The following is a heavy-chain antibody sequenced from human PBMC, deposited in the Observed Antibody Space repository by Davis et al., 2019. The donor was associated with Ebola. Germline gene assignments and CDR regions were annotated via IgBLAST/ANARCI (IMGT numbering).Heavy chain of an antibody. J-gene: IGHJ4*02. Sequence: GGSLRLSCAASGFTFNNYAMSWVRQAPGKGLEWVSLIGGGGDDTYYPDSVKGRFTISRDNSKNTLYLQMNSLRVDDTAVYYCAKARSSWTPFDYWGQGTLVTVSS. V-gene: IGHV3-23*01. CDR3: AKARSSWTPFDY. D-gene: IGHD6-13*01. CDR1: GFTFNNYA. CDR2: IGGGGDDT.